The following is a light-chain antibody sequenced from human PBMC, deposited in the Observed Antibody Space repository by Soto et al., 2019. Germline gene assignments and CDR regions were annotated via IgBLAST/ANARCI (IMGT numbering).Light chain of an antibody. CDR3: AAWDDSLNGWV. Sequence: QSVLTQPPSASGAPGQRVTLSCSGSSSNIGSNAVNWYQHLPGTAPQLLIYTNNQRPSGVPDRFSGSKSDTSASLAVSGLQSEDEADYYCAAWDDSLNGWVFGGGTKLTVL. CDR1: SSNIGSNA. V-gene: IGLV1-44*01. J-gene: IGLJ3*02. CDR2: TNN.